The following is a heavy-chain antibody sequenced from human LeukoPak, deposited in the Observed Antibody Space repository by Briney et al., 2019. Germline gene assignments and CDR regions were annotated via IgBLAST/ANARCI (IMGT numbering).Heavy chain of an antibody. CDR2: MNPNSGNT. CDR3: ARATRATSGITIFGVVTRFYYFDY. CDR1: GYTFTSYD. D-gene: IGHD3-3*01. Sequence: ASVKVSCTASGYTFTSYDINWVRQATGQGLEWMGWMNPNSGNTGYAQKFQGRVTMTRNTSISTAYMELSSLRSEDTAVYYCARATRATSGITIFGVVTRFYYFDYWGQGTLVTVSS. J-gene: IGHJ4*02. V-gene: IGHV1-8*01.